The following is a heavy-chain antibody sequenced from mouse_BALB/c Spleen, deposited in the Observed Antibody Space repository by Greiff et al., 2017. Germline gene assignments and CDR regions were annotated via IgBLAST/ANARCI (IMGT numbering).Heavy chain of an antibody. V-gene: IGHV1-12*01. CDR1: GYTFTSYN. CDR2: IYPGNGDT. D-gene: IGHD2-1*01. Sequence: LQQPGAELVKPGASVKMSCKASGYTFTSYNMHWVKQTPGQGLEWIGAIYPGNGDTSYNQKFKGKATLTADKSSSTAYMQLSSLTSEDSAVYYCAREGNNAMDYWGQGTSVTVSS. J-gene: IGHJ4*01. CDR3: AREGNNAMDY.